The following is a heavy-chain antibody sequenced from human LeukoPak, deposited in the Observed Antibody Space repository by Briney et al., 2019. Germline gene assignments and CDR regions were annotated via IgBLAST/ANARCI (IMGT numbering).Heavy chain of an antibody. D-gene: IGHD5-18*01. CDR1: GFTFSSYS. J-gene: IGHJ4*02. Sequence: PGGSLRLSCAASGFTFSSYSMNWVRQAPGEGLEWVSSISSSSSNIYYADSVKGRFTISRDNAKNSLYLQMNSLSAEDAAVYYCARGADSYGPPPYIDYWGQGTLVTVSS. CDR2: ISSSSSNI. V-gene: IGHV3-21*01. CDR3: ARGADSYGPPPYIDY.